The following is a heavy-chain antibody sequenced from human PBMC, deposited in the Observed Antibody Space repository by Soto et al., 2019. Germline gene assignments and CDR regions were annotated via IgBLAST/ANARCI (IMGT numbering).Heavy chain of an antibody. CDR3: ARGDSTDCSNGVCSFFYNHDMDV. J-gene: IGHJ6*02. V-gene: IGHV1-2*04. CDR2: INPKSGGT. Sequence: ASVKVSCKASGYSFTDYHIHWVRQAPGQGLEWLGRINPKSGGTSTAQKFQGWVTMTTDTSISTASMELTRLTSDDTAIYYCARGDSTDCSNGVCSFFYNHDMDVWGQGATVTVSS. CDR1: GYSFTDYH. D-gene: IGHD2-8*01.